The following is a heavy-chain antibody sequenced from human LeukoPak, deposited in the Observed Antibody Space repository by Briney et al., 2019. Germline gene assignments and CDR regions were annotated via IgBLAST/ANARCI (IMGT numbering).Heavy chain of an antibody. CDR3: ARDTRVVTPYYYYYYMDV. CDR2: INPSGGST. CDR1: GYTFTSYY. J-gene: IGHJ6*03. V-gene: IGHV1-46*01. D-gene: IGHD4-23*01. Sequence: ASVKVSCKASGYTFTSYYMHWVRQAPGQGLEWMGIINPSGGSTSYAQKFQGRVTMTRDMSTSTVYMELSSLRSEDTALYYCARDTRVVTPYYYYYYMDVWGKGTTVTVSS.